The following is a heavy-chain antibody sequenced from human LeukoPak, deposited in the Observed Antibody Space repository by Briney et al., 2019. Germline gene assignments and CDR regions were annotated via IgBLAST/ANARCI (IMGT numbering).Heavy chain of an antibody. V-gene: IGHV4-39*01. CDR3: ARQAVVGATRWFDP. Sequence: SETLSLTCSVSGGSIRSSRHYWGWIRQAPGKGLEWIGGIYYSGSTYYNPSLKSRITTSVDASKNEFSLKLSSVTAADTATYYCARQAVVGATRWFDPWGQGIPVTVSS. CDR1: GGSIRSSRHY. D-gene: IGHD1-26*01. CDR2: IYYSGST. J-gene: IGHJ5*02.